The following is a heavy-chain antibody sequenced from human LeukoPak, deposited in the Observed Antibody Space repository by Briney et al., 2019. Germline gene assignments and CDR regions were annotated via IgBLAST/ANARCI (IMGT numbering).Heavy chain of an antibody. D-gene: IGHD3-3*01. CDR1: GGSISSYY. CDR2: IFHSGST. CDR3: ARQPSGYYGDSGYYPYYFDY. Sequence: PSETLSLTCTVSGGSISSYYWNWVRQPPGKGLEWIGYIFHSGSTKYGPSLNGRVTISLDTSKNQFSLSLNSVTAADTAVYYCARQPSGYYGDSGYYPYYFDYWGQGILVTVSS. J-gene: IGHJ4*02. V-gene: IGHV4-59*08.